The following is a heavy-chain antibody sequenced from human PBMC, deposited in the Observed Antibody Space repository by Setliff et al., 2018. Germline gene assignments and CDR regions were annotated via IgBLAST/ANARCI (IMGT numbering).Heavy chain of an antibody. CDR3: AREGGEYSDYNGADS. D-gene: IGHD5-12*01. V-gene: IGHV4-30-4*02. Sequence: SETLSLTCTVSGGSISSGDYYWSWIRRPPGKGLEWIGYIHYSGSTYYNPSLKSRISISVDTSKNQFSLKLSSVTAADTAVYYCAREGGEYSDYNGADSWSQGTLVTVSS. CDR2: IHYSGST. J-gene: IGHJ4*02. CDR1: GGSISSGDYY.